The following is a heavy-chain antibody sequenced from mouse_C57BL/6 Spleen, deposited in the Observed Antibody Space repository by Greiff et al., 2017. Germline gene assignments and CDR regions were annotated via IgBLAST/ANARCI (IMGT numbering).Heavy chain of an antibody. CDR3: ARDGSSYVRFAD. J-gene: IGHJ3*01. V-gene: IGHV1-82*01. CDR1: GYAFSSSW. CDR2: IYPGDGDT. D-gene: IGHD1-1*01. Sequence: QVQLKESGPELVKPGASVKISCKASGYAFSSSWMNWVKQRPGKGLEWIGRIYPGDGDTNYNGKFKGKATLTADKSSSTAYMQLSSLTSEDSAVYFCARDGSSYVRFADWGQGTLVTVSA.